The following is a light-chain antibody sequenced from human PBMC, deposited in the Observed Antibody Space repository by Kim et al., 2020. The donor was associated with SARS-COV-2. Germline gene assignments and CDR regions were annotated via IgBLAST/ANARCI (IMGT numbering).Light chain of an antibody. CDR2: GEN. J-gene: IGLJ3*02. CDR1: SIRSYY. V-gene: IGLV3-19*01. Sequence: ALGQTVRFTCQGGSIRSYYACWFQQKQGQAPILVICGENNRPSGIPDRFSGSTSGDTASLTISGAQAEDEGDYYCNSRDSSGSHVVFGGGTQLTVL. CDR3: NSRDSSGSHVV.